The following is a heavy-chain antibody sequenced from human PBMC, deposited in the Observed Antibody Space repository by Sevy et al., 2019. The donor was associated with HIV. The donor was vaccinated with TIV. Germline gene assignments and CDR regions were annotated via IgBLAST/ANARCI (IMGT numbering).Heavy chain of an antibody. J-gene: IGHJ6*02. CDR1: GGAISSSSYY. CDR3: ARRITTHSVYYYYYYGMDV. V-gene: IGHV4-39*01. D-gene: IGHD3-3*01. CDR2: IYYSGST. Sequence: SETLSLTCTVSGGAISSSSYYWGRIRQPPGKGLEWIGSIYYSGSTYYNPSLKSRVTISVDTSKNQFFLKLSSVTAADTAVYYCARRITTHSVYYYYYYGMDVWGQGTTVTVSS.